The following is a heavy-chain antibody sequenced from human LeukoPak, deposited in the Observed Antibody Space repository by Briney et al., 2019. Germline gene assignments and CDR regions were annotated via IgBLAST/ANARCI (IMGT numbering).Heavy chain of an antibody. Sequence: GGSFRLSFAAFGFTVSDYHMSWVRRAPGRGWWWISYITSSGRSTNHADSVKGRFTISRDNAKNSVILQRSSLTVEDTAVYYCTRERRGSYYAFDYWGLGALVTVSS. D-gene: IGHD3-16*01. V-gene: IGHV3-11*01. CDR1: GFTVSDYH. CDR3: TRERRGSYYAFDY. J-gene: IGHJ4*02. CDR2: ITSSGRST.